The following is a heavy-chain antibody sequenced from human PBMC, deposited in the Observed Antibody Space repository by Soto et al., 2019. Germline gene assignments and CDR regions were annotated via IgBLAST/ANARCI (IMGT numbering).Heavy chain of an antibody. V-gene: IGHV3-33*01. CDR2: VWYDGTNK. CDR1: GFTFRIYS. Sequence: QVQLVEFGGGVVQPGRSLRLSCAGSGFTFRIYSMHWVRQSPGKGLEWVAVVWYDGTNKYYGESVKGRFTISRDNSENTLYLQMHSLRVDDTAVYYCTRAATFGTKGGSFHIWGHGTLVTVSS. D-gene: IGHD2-15*01. J-gene: IGHJ3*02. CDR3: TRAATFGTKGGSFHI.